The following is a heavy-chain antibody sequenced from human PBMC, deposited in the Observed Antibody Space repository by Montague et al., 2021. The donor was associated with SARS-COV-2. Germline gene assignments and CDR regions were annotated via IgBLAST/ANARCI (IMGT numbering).Heavy chain of an antibody. CDR1: GGSFSGYY. Sequence: SETLSLTCAVYGGSFSGYYRSWIRQPPGKGLEWIGEINHSGSTNYNPSLKSRVTISVDTSKNQFSLKLSSVTAADTAVYYCAREVGRGYSGYEGEYWGQGTLVTVSS. CDR2: INHSGST. J-gene: IGHJ4*02. D-gene: IGHD5-12*01. V-gene: IGHV4-34*01. CDR3: AREVGRGYSGYEGEY.